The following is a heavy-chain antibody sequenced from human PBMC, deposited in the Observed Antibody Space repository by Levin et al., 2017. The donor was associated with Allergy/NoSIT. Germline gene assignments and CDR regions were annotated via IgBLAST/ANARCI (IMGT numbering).Heavy chain of an antibody. J-gene: IGHJ3*02. CDR3: ARDYADIVATISPMGAFDI. CDR2: IIPILGIA. CDR1: GGTFSSYA. V-gene: IGHV1-69*04. D-gene: IGHD5-12*01. Sequence: SVKVSCKASGGTFSSYAISWVRQAPGQGLEWMGRIIPILGIANYAQKFQGRVTITADKSTSTAYMELSSLRSEDTAVYYCARDYADIVATISPMGAFDIWGQGTMVTVSS.